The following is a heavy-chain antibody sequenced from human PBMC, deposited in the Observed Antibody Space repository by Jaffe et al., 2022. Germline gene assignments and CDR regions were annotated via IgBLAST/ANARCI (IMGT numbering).Heavy chain of an antibody. CDR2: IYPGDSDT. J-gene: IGHJ3*02. CDR3: VRPLLGATTGYAFDI. CDR1: GYSFTSYW. V-gene: IGHV5-51*03. D-gene: IGHD1-26*01. Sequence: EVQLVQSGAEVKKPGESLKISCKGSGYSFTSYWIGWVRQMPGKGLEWMGIIYPGDSDTRNSPSFQGQVTISADKSINTAYLQWSSLKASDTAMYYCVRPLLGATTGYAFDIWGQGTMVTVSS.